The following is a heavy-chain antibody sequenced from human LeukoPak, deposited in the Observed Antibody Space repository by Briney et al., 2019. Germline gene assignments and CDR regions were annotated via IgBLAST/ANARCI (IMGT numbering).Heavy chain of an antibody. CDR1: GFTFSSYE. Sequence: GGSLRLSCAASGFTFSSYEVNWVRQAPGKGLEWVSYISPSGSTIYYADSVKGRFTISRDNAKNSLYLQMNSLRAEDTAVYYCAKARGFCSGGSCYNPFDPWGQGTLVTVSS. CDR2: ISPSGSTI. CDR3: AKARGFCSGGSCYNPFDP. V-gene: IGHV3-48*03. D-gene: IGHD2-15*01. J-gene: IGHJ5*02.